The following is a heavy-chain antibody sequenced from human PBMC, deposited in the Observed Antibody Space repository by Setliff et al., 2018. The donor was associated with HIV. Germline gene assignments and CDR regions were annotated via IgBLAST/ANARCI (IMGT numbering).Heavy chain of an antibody. J-gene: IGHJ4*02. CDR2: INPSNGDT. V-gene: IGHV1-2*02. CDR3: VRGKFRSTWSLFADQYFDF. D-gene: IGHD2-8*02. Sequence: ASVKVSCKASGYTFSGYYLHWVRQAPGQGLQWMGWINPSNGDTEYAQTFQGRVTMTRVTSITTVYMEVTGLQSDDTAVYYCVRGKFRSTWSLFADQYFDFWGRG. CDR1: GYTFSGYY.